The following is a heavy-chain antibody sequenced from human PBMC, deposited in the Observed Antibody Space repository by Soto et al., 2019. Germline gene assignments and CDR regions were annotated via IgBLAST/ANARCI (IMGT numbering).Heavy chain of an antibody. CDR3: ARYNSYAIDY. CDR1: GTSISGYY. D-gene: IGHD2-8*01. V-gene: IGHV4-59*01. Sequence: ETLSHTYPVSGTSISGYYWSWTRQPPGKGLEWIANIHYSGTTNYNPSLASRVTLSVDTSKNQFSLKMTSVTAADRAMYFCARYNSYAIDYWGRGTLVTVSS. CDR2: IHYSGTT. J-gene: IGHJ4*02.